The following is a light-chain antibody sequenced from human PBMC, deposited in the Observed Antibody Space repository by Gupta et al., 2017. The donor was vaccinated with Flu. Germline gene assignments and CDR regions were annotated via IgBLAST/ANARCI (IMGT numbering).Light chain of an antibody. CDR3: MQSLQRPFA. CDR1: QSLLYSDGQTY. CDR2: EVS. J-gene: IGKJ4*01. V-gene: IGKV2D-29*01. Sequence: ISCKSSQSLLYSDGQTYLYWYLQKPGQPPQLLIYEVSRRFSGVPDRFSGSGSGTDFTLRISRVEAEDVGIYYCMQSLQRPFAFGGGTRVDLK.